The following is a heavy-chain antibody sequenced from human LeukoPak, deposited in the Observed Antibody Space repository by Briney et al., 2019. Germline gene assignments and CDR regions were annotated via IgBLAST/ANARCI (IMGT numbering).Heavy chain of an antibody. Sequence: STNYTPSLKSRLTISVDTSKNQFSLKLSSVTAADTAVYYCATKEPDYYDSSGYYPEAFDIWGQGTMVTVSS. CDR3: ATKEPDYYDSSGYYPEAFDI. CDR2: ST. V-gene: IGHV4-59*01. J-gene: IGHJ3*02. D-gene: IGHD3-22*01.